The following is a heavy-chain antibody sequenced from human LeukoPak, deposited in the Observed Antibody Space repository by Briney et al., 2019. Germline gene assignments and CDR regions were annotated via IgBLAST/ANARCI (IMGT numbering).Heavy chain of an antibody. D-gene: IGHD5-18*01. Sequence: GRSLRLSCAASGFTFSSYAMHWVRQAPGKGLEWVAVISYDGSNKYYADSVKGRFTISRDNSKNTLYLQMNSLRAEDTAVYYCARAPGYAIDHAFDIWGQGTMVTVSS. CDR2: ISYDGSNK. CDR3: ARAPGYAIDHAFDI. V-gene: IGHV3-30-3*01. J-gene: IGHJ3*02. CDR1: GFTFSSYA.